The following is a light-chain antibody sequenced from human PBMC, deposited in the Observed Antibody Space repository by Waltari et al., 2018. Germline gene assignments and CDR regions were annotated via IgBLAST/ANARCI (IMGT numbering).Light chain of an antibody. CDR2: AAF. CDR1: QGIRNG. V-gene: IGKV1-17*02. Sequence: DIQMTQSPSSLSASVGDRVTITCRASQGIRNGLGWYQQKPGRAPKRLIYAAFNLQSRVPSRFSGSGSGTEFTLAISNLQPEDFATYYCLQHNTYPWTFGQGTKVEVK. J-gene: IGKJ1*01. CDR3: LQHNTYPWT.